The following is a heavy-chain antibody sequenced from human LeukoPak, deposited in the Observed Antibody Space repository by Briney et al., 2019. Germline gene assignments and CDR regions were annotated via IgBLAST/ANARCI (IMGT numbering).Heavy chain of an antibody. CDR2: IKSKTDGGTT. CDR3: TTDPRYSSSWYGYYYNYYGMDV. CDR1: GFTFGNAW. Sequence: GGSLRLSCAASGFTFGNAWMSWVRQAPGKGLEWVGRIKSKTDGGTTDYAAPVKGRFTISRDDSKNTLYLQMNSLKTEDTAVYYCTTDPRYSSSWYGYYYNYYGMDVWGQGTTVTVSS. J-gene: IGHJ6*02. D-gene: IGHD6-13*01. V-gene: IGHV3-15*01.